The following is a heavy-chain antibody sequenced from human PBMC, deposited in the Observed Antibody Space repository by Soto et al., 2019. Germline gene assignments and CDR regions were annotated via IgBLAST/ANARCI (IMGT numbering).Heavy chain of an antibody. CDR3: AKAKRVAYYYGSGSYQPIAPFDY. Sequence: EVQLLESGGGLVQPGGSLRLSCAASGFTFSSYAMSWVRQAPGKGLEWVSAISGSGGSTYYADSVKGRFTISRDNSKNTLYLQMNSLRAEDTAVYYCAKAKRVAYYYGSGSYQPIAPFDYWGQGTLVTVSS. CDR2: ISGSGGST. V-gene: IGHV3-23*01. CDR1: GFTFSSYA. J-gene: IGHJ4*02. D-gene: IGHD3-10*01.